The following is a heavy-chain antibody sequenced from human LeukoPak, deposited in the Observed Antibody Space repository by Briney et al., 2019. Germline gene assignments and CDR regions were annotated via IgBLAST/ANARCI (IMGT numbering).Heavy chain of an antibody. CDR1: GGSFSGYY. V-gene: IGHV4-34*01. CDR3: ARATYYYDSSGYYRSYYFDY. CDR2: INHSGST. D-gene: IGHD3-22*01. Sequence: SEILSLTCAVYGGSFSGYYWSWIRQPPGKGLEWIGEINHSGSTDYNPSLKSRVTISVDTSKNQFSLKLSSVTAADTAVYYCARATYYYDSSGYYRSYYFDYWGQGTLVTVSS. J-gene: IGHJ4*02.